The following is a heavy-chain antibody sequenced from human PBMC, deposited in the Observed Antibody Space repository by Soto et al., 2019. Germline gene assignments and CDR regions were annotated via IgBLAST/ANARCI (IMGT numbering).Heavy chain of an antibody. V-gene: IGHV3-33*01. J-gene: IGHJ6*02. D-gene: IGHD3-10*01. CDR1: GFTFSSYG. CDR3: ARVMVRGGDYYYGMDV. CDR2: IWYDGSNK. Sequence: GGSLRLSCAASGFTFSSYGMHWVRQAPGKGLEWVAVIWYDGSNKYYADSVKGRFTISRDNSKNTLYLQMNSLRAEDTAVYYCARVMVRGGDYYYGMDVWGQGTTVTVSS.